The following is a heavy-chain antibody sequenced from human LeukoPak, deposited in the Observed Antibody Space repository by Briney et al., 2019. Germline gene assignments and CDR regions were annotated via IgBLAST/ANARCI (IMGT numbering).Heavy chain of an antibody. CDR2: IAGSDTRT. V-gene: IGHV3-48*03. Sequence: GGSLRLSCAASGFAFSGYEMNWVRQAPGKGLEWVSYIAGSDTRTYYADSVKGRFTISRDNAKNSLYLQMNSLRAEDTGLYYCTTLGYHLDPWGQGTLVTVSS. CDR3: TTLGYHLDP. CDR1: GFAFSGYE. D-gene: IGHD3-22*01. J-gene: IGHJ5*02.